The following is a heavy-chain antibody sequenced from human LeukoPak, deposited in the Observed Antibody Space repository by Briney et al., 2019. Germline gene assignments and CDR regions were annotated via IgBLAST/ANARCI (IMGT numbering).Heavy chain of an antibody. CDR1: GGSISSSW. V-gene: IGHV4-4*02. CDR3: TCHSGWSGPSE. CDR2: IFHSGST. D-gene: IGHD6-19*01. J-gene: IGHJ4*02. Sequence: SETLSLTCAVSGGSISSSWWSWVRQPPGKGLEWIGEIFHSGSTNYNPSLKSRVTISVDKSKNHFSLELTSVTAADAAVYYCTCHSGWSGPSEWGQGTLVIVSS.